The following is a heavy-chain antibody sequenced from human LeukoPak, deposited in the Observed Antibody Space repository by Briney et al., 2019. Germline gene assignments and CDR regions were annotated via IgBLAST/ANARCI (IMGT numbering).Heavy chain of an antibody. J-gene: IGHJ4*02. CDR2: IYYSGST. Sequence: SETLSLTCTVSGGSISSYCWSWIRQPPGKGLEWIGYIYYSGSTNYNPSLKSRVTISVDTSKNQFSLKLSSVTTADTAVYYCARGYYYDSSGFDYWGQGTLVTVSS. CDR3: ARGYYYDSSGFDY. CDR1: GGSISSYC. D-gene: IGHD3-22*01. V-gene: IGHV4-59*01.